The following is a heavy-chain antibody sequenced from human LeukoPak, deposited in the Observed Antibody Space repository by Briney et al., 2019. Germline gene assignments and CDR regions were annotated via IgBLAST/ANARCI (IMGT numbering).Heavy chain of an antibody. D-gene: IGHD5-18*01. CDR3: ARLPNFASVDTARAYFDY. CDR2: MNPNSGNT. J-gene: IGHJ4*02. CDR1: GYTFTSYD. V-gene: IGHV1-8*03. Sequence: ASVKVSCKASGYTFTSYDINWVRQATGQGLEWMGWMNPNSGNTGYAQKFQGRVTITRNTSISTAYMELSSLRSEDTAVYYCARLPNFASVDTARAYFDYWGQGTLVTVSS.